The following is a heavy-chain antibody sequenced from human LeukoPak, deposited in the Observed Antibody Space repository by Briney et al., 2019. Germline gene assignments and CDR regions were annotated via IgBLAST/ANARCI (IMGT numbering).Heavy chain of an antibody. Sequence: GASVKVSCKASGGTFSSYAISWVRQAPGQGLEWMGGIIPIFGTANYARKFQGRVTITADESTSTAYMELSSLRSEDTAVYYCARDLRSTMVRGVVNWFDPWGQGTLVTVSS. CDR1: GGTFSSYA. CDR2: IIPIFGTA. D-gene: IGHD3-10*01. J-gene: IGHJ5*02. CDR3: ARDLRSTMVRGVVNWFDP. V-gene: IGHV1-69*01.